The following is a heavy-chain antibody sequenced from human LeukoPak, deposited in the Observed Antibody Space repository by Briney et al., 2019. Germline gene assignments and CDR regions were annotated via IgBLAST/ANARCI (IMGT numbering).Heavy chain of an antibody. CDR2: INPNSGGT. V-gene: IGHV1-2*02. D-gene: IGHD1-26*01. J-gene: IGHJ4*02. CDR3: ARDETGIVGADLDY. Sequence: ASVKVSCKASGYTFTGYYMHWVRQAPGQGLEWMGWINPNSGGTYYAQKFQGSVIMTRDTSISTAYMELSRLRSDDTAVYHCARDETGIVGADLDYWGQGTLVTVSS. CDR1: GYTFTGYY.